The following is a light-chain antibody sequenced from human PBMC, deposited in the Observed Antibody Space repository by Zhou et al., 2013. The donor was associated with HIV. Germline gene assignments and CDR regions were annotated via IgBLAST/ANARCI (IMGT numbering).Light chain of an antibody. Sequence: EVLMTQSPATLSVSPGGRATLFCRASQDIRSNLAWYQQKPGQAPRLLIYRASFRATGVPDRFSGSGSGTVFTLTISDMQSEDYAIYYCQHYDNWPPRYTFGQGTKLEIK. CDR1: QDIRSN. V-gene: IGKV3-15*01. CDR2: RAS. CDR3: QHYDNWPPRYT. J-gene: IGKJ2*01.